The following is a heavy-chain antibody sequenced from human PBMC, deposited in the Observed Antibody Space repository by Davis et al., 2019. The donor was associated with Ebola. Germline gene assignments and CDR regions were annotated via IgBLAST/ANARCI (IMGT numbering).Heavy chain of an antibody. D-gene: IGHD1-26*01. CDR2: IGSGSSNI. J-gene: IGHJ4*02. Sequence: PGGSLRLSCVASGLTISSFSMNWVRQASGKGLEWVASIGSGSSNIYYADSVKGRFTISRDDAKNSLYLQMNSLRADDTAMYYCARSGSYKFDYWGQGTLVTVSS. V-gene: IGHV3-21*01. CDR3: ARSGSYKFDY. CDR1: GLTISSFS.